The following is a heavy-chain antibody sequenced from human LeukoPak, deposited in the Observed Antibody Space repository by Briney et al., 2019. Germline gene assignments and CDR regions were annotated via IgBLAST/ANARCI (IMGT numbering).Heavy chain of an antibody. V-gene: IGHV1-18*01. CDR1: GYTFTSYG. CDR2: ISAYNGNT. J-gene: IGHJ5*02. CDR3: ARVDVLRFLEWSYEVP. Sequence: GASVKVSCKASGYTFTSYGISWVRQAPGQGLEWMGWISAYNGNTSYAQKLQGRVTMTTDTSTSTAYMELRSLRSDDTAVYYCARVDVLRFLEWSYEVPWGQGTLVTVSS. D-gene: IGHD3-3*01.